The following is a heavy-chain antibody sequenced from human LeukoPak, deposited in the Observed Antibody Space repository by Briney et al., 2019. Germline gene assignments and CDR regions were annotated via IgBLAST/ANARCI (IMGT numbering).Heavy chain of an antibody. CDR1: GGSFSGYY. V-gene: IGHV4-34*01. J-gene: IGHJ4*02. D-gene: IGHD6-13*01. CDR2: INHSGST. CDR3: ARGRYSLRGYSSSWYEG. Sequence: PSETLSLTCAVYGGSFSGYYWSWIRQPPGKGLEWIGEINHSGSTNYNPSLKSRVTISVDTSKNQFSLKLSSVTAADTAVYYCARGRYSLRGYSSSWYEGGGQETLVTVSS.